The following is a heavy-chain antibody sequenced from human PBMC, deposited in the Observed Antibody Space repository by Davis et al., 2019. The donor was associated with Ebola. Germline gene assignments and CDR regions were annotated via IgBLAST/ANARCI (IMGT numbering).Heavy chain of an antibody. CDR2: IRSKANSYAT. CDR1: GFTFSGSA. CDR3: TRGGLPELESGMDV. J-gene: IGHJ6*02. Sequence: GGSLRLSCAASGFTFSGSAMHWVRQASGKWLAWVGRIRSKANSYATASAASLKGRFTISRDDSKNTAYLQMNSLKTEDTAVYYCTRGGLPELESGMDVWGQGTTVTVSS. V-gene: IGHV3-73*01. D-gene: IGHD1-1*01.